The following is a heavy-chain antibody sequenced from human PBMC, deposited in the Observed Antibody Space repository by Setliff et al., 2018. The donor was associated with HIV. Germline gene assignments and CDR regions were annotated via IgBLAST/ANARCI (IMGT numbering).Heavy chain of an antibody. Sequence: SVKVSCKTSGGTLSTYVITWGRQAPGQGLEWMGMIIPMYNIPAYAQKFQGRVTFTADESTSTAYMELSSLSSEDTAVYYCARDQTGVAAAAFGGGSAWSDEGFDIWGQGTMVTVSS. CDR3: ARDQTGVAAAAFGGGSAWSDEGFDI. J-gene: IGHJ3*02. CDR2: IIPMYNIP. CDR1: GGTLSTYV. D-gene: IGHD6-13*01. V-gene: IGHV1-69*13.